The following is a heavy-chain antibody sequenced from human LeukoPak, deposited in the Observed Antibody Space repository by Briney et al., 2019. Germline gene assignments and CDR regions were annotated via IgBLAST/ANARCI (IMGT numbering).Heavy chain of an antibody. J-gene: IGHJ4*02. V-gene: IGHV4-61*02. D-gene: IGHD1-14*01. CDR3: ARDQGDDRDY. CDR2: IYTSGST. Sequence: SQTLSLTCTVSGGSISSGSYYWSWIRQPAGKGLEWIGRIYTSGSTNYNPSLKSRVTISVDTSKNQFSLKLSSVTAADTAVHYCARDQGDDRDYWGQGTLVTVSS. CDR1: GGSISSGSYY.